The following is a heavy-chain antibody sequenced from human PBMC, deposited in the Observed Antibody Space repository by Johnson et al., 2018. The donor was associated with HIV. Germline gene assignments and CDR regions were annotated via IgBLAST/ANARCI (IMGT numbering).Heavy chain of an antibody. Sequence: QVQLVESGGGVVQPGRSLRLSCAASGFTFSSYAMHWVRQAPGKGLEWVAVISYYGSNKYYADSVKGRFTISRDNSKNTLYLQMNSLKSEDTAVYYCTTDQVDSGSYYNAFHIWGQGTTVTVSS. D-gene: IGHD1-26*01. J-gene: IGHJ3*02. CDR3: TTDQVDSGSYYNAFHI. V-gene: IGHV3-30*04. CDR2: ISYYGSNK. CDR1: GFTFSSYA.